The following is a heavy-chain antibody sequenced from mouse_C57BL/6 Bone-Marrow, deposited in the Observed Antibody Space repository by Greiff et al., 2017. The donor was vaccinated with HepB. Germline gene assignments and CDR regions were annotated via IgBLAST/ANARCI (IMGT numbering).Heavy chain of an antibody. CDR1: GYTFTDHT. CDR2: IYPSDGST. D-gene: IGHD3-1*01. CDR3: AGGHWNVHVVDY. J-gene: IGHJ2*01. V-gene: IGHV1-78*01. Sequence: VKLQQSDAELVKPGASVKLSCKASGYTFTDHTIHWMKQRPEQGLEWMGYIYPSDGSTKYNEKFKGKATLTADKSSSTAYMQLNSLKSEDSAVYFCAGGHWNVHVVDYWGQGTTLTVSS.